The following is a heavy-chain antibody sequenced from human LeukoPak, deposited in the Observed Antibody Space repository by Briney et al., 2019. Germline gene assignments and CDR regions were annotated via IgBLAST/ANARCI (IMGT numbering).Heavy chain of an antibody. D-gene: IGHD4-17*01. J-gene: IGHJ2*01. CDR1: GYSFTSYW. Sequence: ESLKISCKGSGYSFTSYWIGWVRQMPGKGLEWMGIIYPGDSDTRYSPSFQGQVTISADKSISTAYLQWSSLKASDTAMYYCARRGIYGDYGWYFDLWGRGTLVTVSS. CDR2: IYPGDSDT. V-gene: IGHV5-51*01. CDR3: ARRGIYGDYGWYFDL.